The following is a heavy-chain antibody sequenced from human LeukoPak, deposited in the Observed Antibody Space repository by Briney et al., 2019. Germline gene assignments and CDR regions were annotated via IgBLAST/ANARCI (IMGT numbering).Heavy chain of an antibody. J-gene: IGHJ2*01. CDR3: AKDQGGATTPRYFDL. Sequence: GGSLRLSCAASGFTFSSYGMHWVRQAPGKGLEWVAFIRYDGSNKYYADSVKGRFTISRDNSKNTLYLQMNSLRAEDTAVYYCAKDQGGATTPRYFDLWGRGTLVTVSS. D-gene: IGHD1-26*01. V-gene: IGHV3-30*02. CDR2: IRYDGSNK. CDR1: GFTFSSYG.